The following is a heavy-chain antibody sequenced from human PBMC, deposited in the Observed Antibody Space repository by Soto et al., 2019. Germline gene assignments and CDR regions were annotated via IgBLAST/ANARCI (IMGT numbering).Heavy chain of an antibody. Sequence: EVQLVESGGGLVQPGGSLRLSCAASGFTVSDNYMSWVRQAPGKGLEGVSVVFSGGTSYFADSVKGRFTISRDNSKNTLYLQMNSLRAEDTAVYYCAIPGYCGGGSCDYWGQGTLVTVSS. CDR1: GFTVSDNY. CDR3: AIPGYCGGGSCDY. V-gene: IGHV3-66*01. J-gene: IGHJ4*02. D-gene: IGHD2-15*01. CDR2: VFSGGTS.